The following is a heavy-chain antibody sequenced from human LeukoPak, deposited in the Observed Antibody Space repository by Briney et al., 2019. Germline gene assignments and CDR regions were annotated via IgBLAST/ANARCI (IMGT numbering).Heavy chain of an antibody. CDR1: GGTFSSYA. CDR2: IIPILGIA. Sequence: SVKVSCKASGGTFSSYAISWVRQAPGQGLEWMGRIIPILGIANYAQKFQGRVTITADKSTSTAYMELSSLRSEDTAVYYCASRYCSGGSCRYLYYFDYWGQGTLVTVSS. CDR3: ASRYCSGGSCRYLYYFDY. D-gene: IGHD2-15*01. V-gene: IGHV1-69*04. J-gene: IGHJ4*02.